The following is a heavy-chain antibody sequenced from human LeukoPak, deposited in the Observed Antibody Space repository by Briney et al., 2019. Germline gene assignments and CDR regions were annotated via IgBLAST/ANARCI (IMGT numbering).Heavy chain of an antibody. CDR2: MNLKSGST. Sequence: GPSVKVSCKASGYSFTTYDINWVRQATGQGLEWMGWMNLKSGSTGYAQKFQGRVTITRDTSTSTVYMELSSLRSEDTAVYYCARVAVSIDYWGQGTLVTVSS. CDR1: GYSFTTYD. CDR3: ARVAVSIDY. D-gene: IGHD6-19*01. V-gene: IGHV1-8*03. J-gene: IGHJ4*02.